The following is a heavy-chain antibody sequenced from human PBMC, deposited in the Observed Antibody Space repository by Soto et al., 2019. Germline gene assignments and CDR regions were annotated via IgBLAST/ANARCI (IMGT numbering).Heavy chain of an antibody. CDR3: ARDRYFDSYSFDY. CDR2: ISYDGSNT. Sequence: GGSLRLACAASGFTLTPFAMHGVRQSPGKGLEWVAIISYDGSNTHYADSVKGRLTISRDNSKNTVYLQMNSLRPEDTAVYYCARDRYFDSYSFDYWGQGTLVTVSS. V-gene: IGHV3-30-3*01. CDR1: GFTLTPFA. D-gene: IGHD3-9*01. J-gene: IGHJ4*02.